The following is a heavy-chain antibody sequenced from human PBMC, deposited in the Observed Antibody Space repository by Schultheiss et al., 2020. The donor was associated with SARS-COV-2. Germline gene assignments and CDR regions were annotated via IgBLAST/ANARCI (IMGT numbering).Heavy chain of an antibody. V-gene: IGHV3-11*06. D-gene: IGHD6-13*01. J-gene: IGHJ6*02. CDR3: ARDTDLAHKQIAAAGRGYYYYGMDV. CDR1: GFTFSDYY. Sequence: GGSLRLSCAASGFTFSDYYMTWIRQAPGKGLEWVSSISSSCNYIYYADSVKGRFTISRDNSKNTLYLQMNSLRAEDTAVYYCARDTDLAHKQIAAAGRGYYYYGMDVWGQGTTVTVSS. CDR2: ISSSCNYI.